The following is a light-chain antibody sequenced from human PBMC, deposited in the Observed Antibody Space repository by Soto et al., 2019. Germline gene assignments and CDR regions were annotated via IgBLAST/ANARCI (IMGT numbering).Light chain of an antibody. CDR2: LGS. Sequence: DIVMTQSPLSLPVTPGEPASISCRSSQSLLHSNGYNYLDWYLQKPGQSPQLLIYLGSNRASGVPDRFSGSGSGTDFTLKISRVGAEDVGVYYCMQALQTTFTFGPGTKVDIK. CDR1: QSLLHSNGYNY. J-gene: IGKJ3*01. V-gene: IGKV2-28*01. CDR3: MQALQTTFT.